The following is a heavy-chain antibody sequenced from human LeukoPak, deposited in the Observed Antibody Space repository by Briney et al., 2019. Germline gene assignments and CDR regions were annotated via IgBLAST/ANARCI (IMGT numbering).Heavy chain of an antibody. Sequence: GGSLRLSCAASGFTFSSYAMSWVRQAPGKGLEGVSAISGSGGSTYYADSVKGRFTISRDNSKNTLYLQMNSLRAEDTAVYYCAKGRHGSWYFAVFDYWGQGTLVTVSS. CDR1: GFTFSSYA. CDR3: AKGRHGSWYFAVFDY. D-gene: IGHD6-13*01. CDR2: ISGSGGST. J-gene: IGHJ4*02. V-gene: IGHV3-23*01.